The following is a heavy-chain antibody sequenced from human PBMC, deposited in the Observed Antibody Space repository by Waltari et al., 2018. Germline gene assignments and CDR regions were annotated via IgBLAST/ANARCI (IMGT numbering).Heavy chain of an antibody. CDR3: ARVLRVVTAKNGMDV. CDR2: INPNSGGK. Sequence: QVQLVQSGAEVKKPGASVKVSCKASGYTFTGYYMHWVRQAPGQGLEWMGWINPNSGGKNYAQKFQGRVTMTRDTSISTAYMELSRLRSDDTAVYYCARVLRVVTAKNGMDVWGQGTTVTVSS. CDR1: GYTFTGYY. J-gene: IGHJ6*02. V-gene: IGHV1-2*02. D-gene: IGHD2-21*02.